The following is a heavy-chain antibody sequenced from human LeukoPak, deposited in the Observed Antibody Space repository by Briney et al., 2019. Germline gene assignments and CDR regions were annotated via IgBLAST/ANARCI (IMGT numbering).Heavy chain of an antibody. Sequence: PGRSLRLSCAASGFNFDDYAMHWVRQAPGKGLEWVSGISRSSGSIDYVGSVTGRFTISRNNAKNFLYLQMNSLTTEDTALYFCAKSLSSAVSRNYIDSWGQGTLVIVSS. CDR2: ISRSSGSI. J-gene: IGHJ4*02. D-gene: IGHD3-22*01. V-gene: IGHV3-9*01. CDR1: GFNFDDYA. CDR3: AKSLSSAVSRNYIDS.